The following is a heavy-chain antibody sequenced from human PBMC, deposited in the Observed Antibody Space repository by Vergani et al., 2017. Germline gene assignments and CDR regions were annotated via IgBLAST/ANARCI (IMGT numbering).Heavy chain of an antibody. Sequence: EVMLVPSGAEVKKPGESLKISCAGSEDNFNNHFIAWVRQMPGEGLGWMGIIYPGDSETRYSPSFQGQVTISADKSIATACLQWSSLKASDTAIYYCAGRETVIRGVLERAIDYWGQGTLVTVSS. CDR2: IYPGDSET. CDR3: AGRETVIRGVLERAIDY. D-gene: IGHD3-10*01. CDR1: EDNFNNHF. J-gene: IGHJ4*02. V-gene: IGHV5-51*01.